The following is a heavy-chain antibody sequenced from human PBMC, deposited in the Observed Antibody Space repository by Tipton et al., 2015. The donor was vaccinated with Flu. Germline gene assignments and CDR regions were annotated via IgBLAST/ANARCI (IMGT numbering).Heavy chain of an antibody. J-gene: IGHJ1*01. CDR2: IYTSGST. CDR3: AKSGSYLEYLQH. Sequence: TLSLTCAVSGVSTTSTLYYWSWIRQPAGKGLEWIGRIYTSGSTNYNPSLKSRVTMSVDTSKNQFSLKLTSVSAADTAVYYCAKSGSYLEYLQHWGQGTLVTVSS. D-gene: IGHD1-26*01. CDR1: GVSTTSTLYY. V-gene: IGHV4-61*02.